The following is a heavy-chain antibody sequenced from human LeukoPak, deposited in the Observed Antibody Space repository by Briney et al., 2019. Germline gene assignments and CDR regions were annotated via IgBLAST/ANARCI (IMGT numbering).Heavy chain of an antibody. J-gene: IGHJ4*02. Sequence: GGTLRLSCAVSGFTLSSYSMNWVRHAPAKGQEWVSSISSSSSYIYYSDSVQGRLTITRENPKNSLYSQMTSLLTADTALHYCARGGCGYGLYDYWGQGTLVTVSS. CDR2: ISSSSSYI. D-gene: IGHD5-18*01. V-gene: IGHV3-21*01. CDR1: GFTLSSYS. CDR3: ARGGCGYGLYDY.